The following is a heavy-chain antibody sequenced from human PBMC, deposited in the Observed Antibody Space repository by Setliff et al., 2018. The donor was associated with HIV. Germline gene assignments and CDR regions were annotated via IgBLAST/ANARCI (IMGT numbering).Heavy chain of an antibody. D-gene: IGHD5-12*01. J-gene: IGHJ4*02. CDR3: ARLGDSGYDFRGYFDY. Sequence: TLSLTCTVSGGSVSDTSYYWGWIRQPPGKGLEWLANVYYSGGTYYNPSLNSRVTISVDTSRNQFSLKLTSVTAADPALYFCARLGDSGYDFRGYFDYWGQGKLVTVSS. CDR2: VYYSGGT. V-gene: IGHV4-39*01. CDR1: GGSVSDTSYY.